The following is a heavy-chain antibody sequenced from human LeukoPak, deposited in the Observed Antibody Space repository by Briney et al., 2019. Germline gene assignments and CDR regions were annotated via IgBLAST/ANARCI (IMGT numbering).Heavy chain of an antibody. D-gene: IGHD4-11*01. CDR3: AKVWGAYSNTDY. CDR1: GFTFSRYP. Sequence: HPGGSLRLSCAASGFTFSRYPMIWVRQAPGKGLECISYINGGGDTIHYADSVKGRFTFSRDNAKNSLYLQMNSLRAEDTAVYYCAKVWGAYSNTDYWGQGTLVTVSS. V-gene: IGHV3-48*01. J-gene: IGHJ4*02. CDR2: INGGGDTI.